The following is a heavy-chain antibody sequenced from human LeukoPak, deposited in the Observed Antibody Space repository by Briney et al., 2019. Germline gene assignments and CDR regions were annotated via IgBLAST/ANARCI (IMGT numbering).Heavy chain of an antibody. Sequence: TSETLSLTCAVYGGSFSGYYWSWTRQPPGKGLEWIGEINHSGSTNYNPSLKSRVTISVDTSKNQFSLKLSSVTAADTAVYYCARANSYYCSGGSCYFGYWGQGTLVTVSS. CDR2: INHSGST. CDR3: ARANSYYCSGGSCYFGY. J-gene: IGHJ4*02. V-gene: IGHV4-34*01. CDR1: GGSFSGYY. D-gene: IGHD2-15*01.